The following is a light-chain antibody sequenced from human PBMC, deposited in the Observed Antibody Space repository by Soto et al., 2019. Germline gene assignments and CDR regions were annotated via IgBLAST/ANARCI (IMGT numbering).Light chain of an antibody. V-gene: IGKV3-20*01. CDR1: QSVSSSY. J-gene: IGKJ5*01. CDR2: DAS. CDR3: QEYDDSPPIT. Sequence: IVLTQSPGTLSLPPGETATLSYSAGQSVSSSYLAWYQQKPGQAPRLVIFDASNRASGIPVRFSGSGSGTDFTLTITRLEPEDFAVYYCQEYDDSPPITFGLGTRLEIK.